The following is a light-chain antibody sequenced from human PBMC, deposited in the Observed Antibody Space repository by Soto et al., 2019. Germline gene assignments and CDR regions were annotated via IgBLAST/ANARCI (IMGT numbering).Light chain of an antibody. J-gene: IGLJ1*01. CDR2: EVN. Sequence: QSVLTQPPSASGSPGQSVTISCTGTSSDVVGYNYVSWYQQYPGKVPKLMVYEVNKRPSGVPDRFSGSKSGNTASLTVSGLQADDEADYYCTSYAGGNNVFGTGTKVTVL. CDR3: TSYAGGNNV. V-gene: IGLV2-8*01. CDR1: SSDVVGYNY.